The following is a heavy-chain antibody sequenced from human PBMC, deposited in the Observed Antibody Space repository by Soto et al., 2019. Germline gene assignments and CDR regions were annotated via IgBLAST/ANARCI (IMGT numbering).Heavy chain of an antibody. D-gene: IGHD6-19*01. CDR2: IYYSGST. V-gene: IGHV4-39*01. Sequence: SETLSLTCTVSGGSISSSSYYWVWIRQPPGKGLEWIGSIYYSGSTYYNPSLKSRVTISVDTSKNQFSLKLSSVTAADTAVYYCARRAYSSGWYYFDYWGQGTLVPVSS. CDR3: ARRAYSSGWYYFDY. CDR1: GGSISSSSYY. J-gene: IGHJ4*02.